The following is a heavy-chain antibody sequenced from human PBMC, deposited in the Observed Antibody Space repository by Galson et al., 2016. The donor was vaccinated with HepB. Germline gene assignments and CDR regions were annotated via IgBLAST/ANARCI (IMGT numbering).Heavy chain of an antibody. CDR1: GGTFSSDA. Sequence: SVKVSCKASGGTFSSDALSWVRQAPGQGLEWLGGIIPIFGTANYAQKFQDRVTITADESTSTVYMELSSLRSEDTAIYYCAGDVVEYFQHWGQGTLVTVSS. CDR2: IIPIFGTA. CDR3: AGDVVEYFQH. V-gene: IGHV1-69*13. J-gene: IGHJ1*01.